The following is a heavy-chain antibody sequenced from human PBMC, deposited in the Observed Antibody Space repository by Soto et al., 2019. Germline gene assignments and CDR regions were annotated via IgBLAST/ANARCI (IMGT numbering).Heavy chain of an antibody. V-gene: IGHV1-3*01. CDR2: INAGNGNT. J-gene: IGHJ5*02. CDR3: ARAQPSSGWYSFRFDP. Sequence: ASMKVSCKASGYTFTSYAMHWVRQAPGQRLEWMGWINAGNGNTKYSQKFQGRVTITRDTSASTAYMELSSLRSEDTAVYYCARAQPSSGWYSFRFDPWGQGTLVTVSS. D-gene: IGHD6-19*01. CDR1: GYTFTSYA.